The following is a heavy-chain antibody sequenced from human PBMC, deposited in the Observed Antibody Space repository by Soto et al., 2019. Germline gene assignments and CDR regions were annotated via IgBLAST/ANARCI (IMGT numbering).Heavy chain of an antibody. CDR1: GGSSSGHY. Sequence: QVQLQQWCAGLSKPSETLSLTCAVYGGSSSGHYWSWIRQAPGKGLEWIGEVNHSGSTNYNPSLKSRVTISVDTSKNQFSLKLSSVTAADTAVYFCARGGTAPFWNYWGQGTLVTGSS. CDR3: ARGGTAPFWNY. D-gene: IGHD3-3*01. J-gene: IGHJ4*02. CDR2: VNHSGST. V-gene: IGHV4-34*01.